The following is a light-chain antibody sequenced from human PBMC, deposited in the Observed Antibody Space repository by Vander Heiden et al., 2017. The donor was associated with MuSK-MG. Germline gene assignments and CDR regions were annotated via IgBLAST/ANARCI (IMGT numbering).Light chain of an antibody. Sequence: EVVLTQSPATLSLSPGERATLSCRASENVGGYLAWYQQKPGQAPRLLIYDASNRAAGVPARFSGSGSGTDYTLTITSLHSEDFAVYYCQQRSHWPLITFGHETRLEIE. CDR1: ENVGGY. J-gene: IGKJ5*01. CDR3: QQRSHWPLIT. V-gene: IGKV3-11*01. CDR2: DAS.